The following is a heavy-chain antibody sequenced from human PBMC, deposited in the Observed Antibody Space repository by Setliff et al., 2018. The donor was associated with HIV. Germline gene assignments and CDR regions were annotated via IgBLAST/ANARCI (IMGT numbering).Heavy chain of an antibody. V-gene: IGHV1-8*02. Sequence: ASVMVSCKASGYIFTTYDINWVRQATGHGLEWMGWINPYSGNTGYAQKFQGRVTMTRETSTSTAYLELSNLRAEDTAVYYCVRGIYDSSGFWYPHGDSWGQGTLVTVSS. J-gene: IGHJ5*01. D-gene: IGHD3-22*01. CDR3: VRGIYDSSGFWYPHGDS. CDR1: GYIFTTYD. CDR2: INPYSGNT.